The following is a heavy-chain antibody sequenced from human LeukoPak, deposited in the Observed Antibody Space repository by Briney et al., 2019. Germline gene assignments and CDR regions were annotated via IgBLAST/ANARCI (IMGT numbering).Heavy chain of an antibody. V-gene: IGHV3-7*01. CDR1: GFTFSSYW. CDR2: IKQDGSEK. CDR3: ARTVYYYDSSGYYSATFDY. D-gene: IGHD3-22*01. Sequence: GGSLRLSCAASGFTFSSYWMRWVRQAPGKGLEWVANIKQDGSEKYHVDSVKGRFHISRHNAKNSLYLQMNSLRAEDTAVYYCARTVYYYDSSGYYSATFDYWGQGTLVTVSS. J-gene: IGHJ4*02.